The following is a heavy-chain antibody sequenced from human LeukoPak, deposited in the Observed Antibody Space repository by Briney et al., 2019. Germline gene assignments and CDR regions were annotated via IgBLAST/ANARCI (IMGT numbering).Heavy chain of an antibody. J-gene: IGHJ4*02. V-gene: IGHV3-7*03. CDR2: IEVDGSEK. Sequence: PGGSLRLSCVVSGFTFSNFWMSWVRQAPGKGLEWVANIEVDGSEKYYAESVKGRFTISRDNAENSLYLQMNSLRVEDSAIYYCGKKTGSTGEAFDYWGQGTLVTVSS. D-gene: IGHD1-1*01. CDR3: GKKTGSTGEAFDY. CDR1: GFTFSNFW.